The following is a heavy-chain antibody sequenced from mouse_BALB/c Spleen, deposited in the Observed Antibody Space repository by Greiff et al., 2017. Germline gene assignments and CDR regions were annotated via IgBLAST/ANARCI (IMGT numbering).Heavy chain of an antibody. CDR1: GYSFTSYY. CDR3: ARSSNYFDY. CDR2: IFPGSGNT. J-gene: IGHJ2*01. V-gene: IGHV1-66*01. Sequence: QVQLQQPGPELVKPGASVKISCKASGYSFTSYYIHWVKQRPGQGLEWIGWIFPGSGNTKYNEKFKGKATLTADTSSSTAYMQLSSLTSEDSAVYFCARSSNYFDYWGQGTTLTVSS.